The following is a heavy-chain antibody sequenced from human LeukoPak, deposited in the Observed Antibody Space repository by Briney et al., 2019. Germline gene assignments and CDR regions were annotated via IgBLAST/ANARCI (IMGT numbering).Heavy chain of an antibody. CDR2: INADDGNT. Sequence: GSSVNVSCKTSGYTFTNYAIHWVRQAPGQRLEWVGLINADDGNTRYSQRFQGRVTITRDTSANTAYMDVNSLRVEYRAGYLCARGIVVQPSANWFDPWGQGTPVTVSS. CDR3: ARGIVVQPSANWFDP. D-gene: IGHD2-2*01. CDR1: GYTFTNYA. J-gene: IGHJ5*02. V-gene: IGHV1-3*01.